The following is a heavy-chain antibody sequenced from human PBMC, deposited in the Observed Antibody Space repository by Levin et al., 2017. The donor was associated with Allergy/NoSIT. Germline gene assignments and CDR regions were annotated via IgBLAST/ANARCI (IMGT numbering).Heavy chain of an antibody. V-gene: IGHV3-48*03. D-gene: IGHD6-19*01. CDR3: ASNKGKSSASLDV. J-gene: IGHJ6*02. CDR1: GFTLSNYE. Sequence: LSLTCAASGFTLSNYEMNWVRQAPGKGLEWISYISSSGSTKYYADSVKGRFTISRDNAKSSLYLQMNSLRAEDTAIYYCASNKGKSSASLDVWGQGTTVTVSS. CDR2: ISSSGSTK.